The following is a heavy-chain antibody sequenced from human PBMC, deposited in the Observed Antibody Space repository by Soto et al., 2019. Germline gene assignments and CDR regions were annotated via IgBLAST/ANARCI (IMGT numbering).Heavy chain of an antibody. Sequence: EVQLVESGGGLVQPGGSLRLSCAASGFTFSRYWMSWVRQAPGKGLEWVANIKPDGSDQYYVDSVEGRFTISRDNAKNSLYLQMNSLRAEDTAVYYCGVDVLGKGTTVTVSS. CDR3: GVDV. CDR2: IKPDGSDQ. J-gene: IGHJ6*04. CDR1: GFTFSRYW. V-gene: IGHV3-7*01.